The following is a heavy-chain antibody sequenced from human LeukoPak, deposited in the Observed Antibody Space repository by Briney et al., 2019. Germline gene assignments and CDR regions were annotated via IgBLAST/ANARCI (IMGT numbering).Heavy chain of an antibody. J-gene: IGHJ6*03. CDR3: ARDQWLQSNHYMDV. D-gene: IGHD5-18*01. CDR2: ISTSSSYI. V-gene: IGHV3-21*01. Sequence: GGSLRLSCAASGFTFSSYSMNWVRQAPGKGLEWVSLISTSSSYIYYADSVKGRFTIFRDNAKNSLYLQMNSLRAEDTAVYYCARDQWLQSNHYMDVWGKGTTVTVSS. CDR1: GFTFSSYS.